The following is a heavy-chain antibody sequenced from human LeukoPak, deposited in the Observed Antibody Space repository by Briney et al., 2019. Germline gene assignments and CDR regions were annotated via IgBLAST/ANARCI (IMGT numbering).Heavy chain of an antibody. CDR2: IYPRDSDT. Sequence: GESLKISCKGSGYSFTSYWIGWVRQMPGKGLEWMGIIYPRDSDTRYSPSFQGQVTISADKSISTAYLQWSSLKASDTAIYYCARLITMVRGVIPHLNWFDPWGQGTLVTVSS. CDR3: ARLITMVRGVIPHLNWFDP. CDR1: GYSFTSYW. V-gene: IGHV5-51*01. D-gene: IGHD3-10*01. J-gene: IGHJ5*02.